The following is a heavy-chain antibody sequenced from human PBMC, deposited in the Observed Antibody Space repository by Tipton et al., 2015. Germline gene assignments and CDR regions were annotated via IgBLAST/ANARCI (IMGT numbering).Heavy chain of an antibody. J-gene: IGHJ4*02. Sequence: QSGPEVKKPGASVKVSCKSSGSSFFSYGITWVRQVPGQGLEWMGWIRPNNGDTTYAENFQGRVTLTAATSTRTAYMELRILRSDDTAIYYCARVGLRQFDYWGQGTLVTVSS. V-gene: IGHV1-18*01. CDR1: GSSFFSYG. CDR2: IRPNNGDT. CDR3: ARVGLRQFDY.